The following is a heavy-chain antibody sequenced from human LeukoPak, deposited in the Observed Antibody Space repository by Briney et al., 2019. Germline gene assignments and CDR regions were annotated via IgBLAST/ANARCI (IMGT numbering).Heavy chain of an antibody. V-gene: IGHV3-53*01. CDR3: ASIQQLVGSEYFQH. D-gene: IGHD6-13*01. J-gene: IGHJ1*01. CDR1: GFTVSGNY. Sequence: GGSLRLSCAASGFTVSGNYMSWVRQAPGKGLEWVSVIYSGGSTYYADSVKGRFTISRDNSKNTLYLQMNSLRAEDTAVYYCASIQQLVGSEYFQHWGQGTLVTVSS. CDR2: IYSGGST.